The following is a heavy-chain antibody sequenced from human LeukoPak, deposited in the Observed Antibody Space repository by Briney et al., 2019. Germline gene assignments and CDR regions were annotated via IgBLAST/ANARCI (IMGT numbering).Heavy chain of an antibody. CDR2: ISYDGSNK. Sequence: PGGSLRLSCAASGFTFSSYGMPWVRQAPGKGLEWVAVISYDGSNKYYADSVKGRFTISRDNSKNTLYLQMNSLRAEDTAVYYCARTYSSGWYGPSYYYYGMDVWGQGTTVTVSS. V-gene: IGHV3-30*03. CDR1: GFTFSSYG. J-gene: IGHJ6*02. CDR3: ARTYSSGWYGPSYYYYGMDV. D-gene: IGHD6-19*01.